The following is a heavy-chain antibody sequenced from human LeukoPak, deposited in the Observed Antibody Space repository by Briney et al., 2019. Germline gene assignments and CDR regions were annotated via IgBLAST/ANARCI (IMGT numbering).Heavy chain of an antibody. CDR1: GFPFDDYG. V-gene: IGHV3-43D*03. J-gene: IGHJ4*02. CDR3: AKDFGPRGVGATPQY. Sequence: RTGGSLRLSCAASGFPFDDYGMLWVRQGPGKGLEWVSFISWHGETTYYSDSVKGRFTISRDSGTNSLYLQMNRLRTEDTGFYYCAKDFGPRGVGATPQYWGQGTVVIVSS. D-gene: IGHD1-26*01. CDR2: ISWHGETT.